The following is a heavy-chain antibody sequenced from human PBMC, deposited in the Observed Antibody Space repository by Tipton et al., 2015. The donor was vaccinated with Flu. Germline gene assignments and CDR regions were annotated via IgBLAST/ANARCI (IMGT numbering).Heavy chain of an antibody. D-gene: IGHD3-22*01. CDR3: VRGDYDNSWTLFDF. CDR2: VSTTKRT. CDR1: GGAITGHS. Sequence: TLSLTCTVSGGAITGHSWNWIRQPAGKSLEWIGRVSTTKRTDYNPSPKSRVTMSVDMSTNQFSLTLISVSAADTAVYYCVRGDYDNSWTLFDFWGRGILVTVSS. V-gene: IGHV4-4*07. J-gene: IGHJ4*02.